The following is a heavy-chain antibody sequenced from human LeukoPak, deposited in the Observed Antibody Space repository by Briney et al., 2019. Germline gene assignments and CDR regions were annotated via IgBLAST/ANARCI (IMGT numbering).Heavy chain of an antibody. CDR2: IYYSGST. J-gene: IGHJ4*02. V-gene: IGHV4-39*01. D-gene: IGHD1-7*01. CDR1: GGSISSSSYY. CDR3: ARHRTRDGLFDY. Sequence: SETLSLTCTVSGGSISSSSYYWGWIRQPPGKGLEWIGSIYYSGSTYYNPSLKSRVTISVDTSKNQFSLKLSSVTAADTAVYYCARHRTRDGLFDYWGQGTLVTVSS.